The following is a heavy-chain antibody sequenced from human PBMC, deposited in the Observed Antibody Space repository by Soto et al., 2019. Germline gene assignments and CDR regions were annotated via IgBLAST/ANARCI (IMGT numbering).Heavy chain of an antibody. J-gene: IGHJ3*02. D-gene: IGHD1-7*01. V-gene: IGHV3-23*01. CDR3: ARRNWNYGAFDI. Sequence: GGSLRLSCAASGFTFSSYAMSWVRQAPGKGLEWVSGISGSGSSTYYADSVKGRFTISRDNSKNTLYLQMNSLRAEDTAVYYCARRNWNYGAFDIWGQGTMVTVSS. CDR1: GFTFSSYA. CDR2: ISGSGSST.